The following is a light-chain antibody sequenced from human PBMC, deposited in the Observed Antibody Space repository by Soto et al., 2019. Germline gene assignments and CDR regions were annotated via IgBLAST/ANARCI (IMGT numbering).Light chain of an antibody. V-gene: IGKV1-5*03. CDR2: QTS. CDR1: QSIQHW. J-gene: IGKJ1*01. Sequence: DVHITHSPSTLSASVGDRVTITCRASQSIQHWLAWYQQKPGKAPKVLIHQTSILLSGVPSRFSGSGSETEFSLTISGLQPDDSATYFCQQYHIYQTFGQGTKVDIK. CDR3: QQYHIYQT.